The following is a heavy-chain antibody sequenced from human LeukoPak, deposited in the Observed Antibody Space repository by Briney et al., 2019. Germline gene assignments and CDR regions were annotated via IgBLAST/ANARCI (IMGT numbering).Heavy chain of an antibody. CDR1: GFTFSSYG. J-gene: IGHJ4*02. CDR2: IRYDGSNK. Sequence: GGSLRLSCAASGFTFSSYGMHWVRQAPGKGLEWVAFIRYDGSNKYYADSVKGRFTISRDNSKNTVYLQMNSLRAEDTAVYYCAKRGLAGSYYFDYWGQGTLVTVSS. D-gene: IGHD1-26*01. V-gene: IGHV3-30*02. CDR3: AKRGLAGSYYFDY.